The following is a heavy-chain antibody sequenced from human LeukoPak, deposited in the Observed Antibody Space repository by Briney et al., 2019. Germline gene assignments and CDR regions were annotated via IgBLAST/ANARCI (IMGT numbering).Heavy chain of an antibody. J-gene: IGHJ5*02. D-gene: IGHD2-15*01. CDR3: ARSHTQKEFCGGGRCYPTVWWFDP. CDR2: IDPKNGNR. Sequence: EASVTVSCKASGYTFINNDINWVRQAPGQGLEWMAWIDPKNGNRGYAQNFQGRVTMTTDISINTAYLELSSLRSEDTAVYYCARSHTQKEFCGGGRCYPTVWWFDPWGQGTLVTVSS. V-gene: IGHV1-8*01. CDR1: GYTFINND.